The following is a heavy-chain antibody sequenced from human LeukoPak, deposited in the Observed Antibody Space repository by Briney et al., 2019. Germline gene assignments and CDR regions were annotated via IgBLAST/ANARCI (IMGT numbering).Heavy chain of an antibody. Sequence: SETLSLSCTVPGGSISSSYWSSIRQPPGKGLEWIGYIYYSGSTNYNPSLKSRVTISVATCKNQFSLKLTSVTDADTAVYYCARLVAGTYMDVWGQGTTVTVSS. CDR3: ARLVAGTYMDV. CDR1: GGSISSSY. J-gene: IGHJ6*02. V-gene: IGHV4-59*08. CDR2: IYYSGST. D-gene: IGHD6-19*01.